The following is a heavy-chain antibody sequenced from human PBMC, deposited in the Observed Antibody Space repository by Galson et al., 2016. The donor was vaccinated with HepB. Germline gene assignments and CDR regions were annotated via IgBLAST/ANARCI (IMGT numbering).Heavy chain of an antibody. Sequence: SLRLSCAASGFTFSTFAMSWVRQAPGKGLEWVSTIGVYGPGTYYADSVRGRFTISRDNSKNALYLQMNSLTAEDTAVYYCAKDRGSRGYLQHWGQGTPVTVAS. D-gene: IGHD2-2*01. J-gene: IGHJ1*01. CDR1: GFTFSTFA. CDR3: AKDRGSRGYLQH. V-gene: IGHV3-23*01. CDR2: IGVYGPGT.